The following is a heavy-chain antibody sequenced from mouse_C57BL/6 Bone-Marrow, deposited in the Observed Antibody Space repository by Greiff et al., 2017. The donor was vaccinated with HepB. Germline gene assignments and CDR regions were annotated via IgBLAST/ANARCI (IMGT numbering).Heavy chain of an antibody. V-gene: IGHV1-80*01. CDR2: IYPGDGDT. J-gene: IGHJ3*01. CDR3: ARGGYYAY. CDR1: GYAFSSYW. D-gene: IGHD2-3*01. Sequence: VQRVESGAELVKPGASVKISCKASGYAFSSYWMNWVKQRPGKGLEWIGQIYPGDGDTNYNGKFKGKATLTADKSSSTAYMQLSSLTSEDSAVYFCARGGYYAYWGQGTLVTVSA.